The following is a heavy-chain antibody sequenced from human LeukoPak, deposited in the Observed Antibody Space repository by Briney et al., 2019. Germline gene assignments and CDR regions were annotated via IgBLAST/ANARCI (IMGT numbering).Heavy chain of an antibody. D-gene: IGHD3-16*02. V-gene: IGHV4-31*03. Sequence: SQTLSLTCTVSGGSISSGGYYWSWIRQHPGKGLEWIGYIYYSGSTYYNPSLKSRVTISVDTSKNQFSLKLSSVTAADTAVYYCARAGHDYVWGSYRYPNWFDPWGQGTLVTVSS. CDR2: IYYSGST. CDR3: ARAGHDYVWGSYRYPNWFDP. J-gene: IGHJ5*02. CDR1: GGSISSGGYY.